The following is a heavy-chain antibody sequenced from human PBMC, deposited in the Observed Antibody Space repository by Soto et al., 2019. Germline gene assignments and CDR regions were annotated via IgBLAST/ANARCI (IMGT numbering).Heavy chain of an antibody. V-gene: IGHV3-48*02. CDR2: ISSSSSTI. Sequence: GGSLRLSCAASGFTFSSYSMNWVRQAPGKGLEWVSYISSSSSTIYYADSVKGRFTISRDNAKNSLYLQMNSLRDEDSAVYYCARGGELLGRYYSYGMDVWGQGTTVTVSS. CDR1: GFTFSSYS. CDR3: ARGGELLGRYYSYGMDV. D-gene: IGHD1-26*01. J-gene: IGHJ6*02.